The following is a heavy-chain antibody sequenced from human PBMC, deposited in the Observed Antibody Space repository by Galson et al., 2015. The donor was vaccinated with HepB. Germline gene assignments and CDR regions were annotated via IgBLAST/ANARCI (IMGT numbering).Heavy chain of an antibody. D-gene: IGHD3-22*01. V-gene: IGHV1-3*01. Sequence: SVKVSCKASGYSFTSYAIHWVRQAPGQSLQWMGWINPGNGNTEYSQKFQGRVTITRDTSASTAYMELRSLRSEDTAVYYCATNYYDRSAYWGWGQGTLVIVSS. J-gene: IGHJ4*02. CDR2: INPGNGNT. CDR3: ATNYYDRSAYWG. CDR1: GYSFTSYA.